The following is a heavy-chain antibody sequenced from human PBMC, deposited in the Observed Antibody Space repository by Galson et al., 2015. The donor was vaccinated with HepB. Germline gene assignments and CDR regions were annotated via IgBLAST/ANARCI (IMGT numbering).Heavy chain of an antibody. V-gene: IGHV1-18*01. J-gene: IGHJ5*02. CDR2: ISAYNGNT. CDR3: ARDPFDDYIWGRGKNWFDP. D-gene: IGHD3-16*01. Sequence: SVKVSCKASGYTFTSYGIHWVRQAPGQGLEWMGWISAYNGNTNYAQKLQGRVTMTTDTSTATAYMELRSLRSDDTAVYYCARDPFDDYIWGRGKNWFDPWGQGTLVTVSS. CDR1: GYTFTSYG.